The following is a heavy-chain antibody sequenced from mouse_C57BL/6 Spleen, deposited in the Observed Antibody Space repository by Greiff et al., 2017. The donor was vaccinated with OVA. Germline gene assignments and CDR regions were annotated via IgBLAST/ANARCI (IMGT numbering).Heavy chain of an antibody. J-gene: IGHJ4*01. D-gene: IGHD2-4*01. Sequence: VKLMESGPGLVAPSQSLSITCTVSGFSLTSYGVHWVRQPPGKGLEWLVLIWSDGSTTYNSALKSRLSIIKDNSKSQVFLKMNSPQTDDTAMYYCARQSYDYFGDYAMDYWGQGTSVTVSS. CDR2: IWSDGST. CDR3: ARQSYDYFGDYAMDY. V-gene: IGHV2-6-1*01. CDR1: GFSLTSYG.